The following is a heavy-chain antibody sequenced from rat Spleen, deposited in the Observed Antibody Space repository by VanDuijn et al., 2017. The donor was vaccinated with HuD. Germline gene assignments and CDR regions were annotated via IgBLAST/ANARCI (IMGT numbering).Heavy chain of an antibody. V-gene: IGHV5-17*01. D-gene: IGHD1-11*01. CDR1: GFTFSDYA. J-gene: IGHJ1*01. CDR2: IIYDGSST. CDR3: ARHGYGYWYFDF. Sequence: EVQLVETGGDLVQPGRSLKLSCVASGFTFSDYAMAWVRQAPKKGLEWVATIIYDGSSTYYRDSVKGRFTISRDNAKSTLYLQMDSLRSEDTATYYCARHGYGYWYFDFWGPGTMVTVSS.